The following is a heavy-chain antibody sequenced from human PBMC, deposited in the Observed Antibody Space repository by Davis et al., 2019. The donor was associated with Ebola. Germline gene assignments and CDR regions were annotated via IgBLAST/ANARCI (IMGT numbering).Heavy chain of an antibody. CDR2: ISSSGSTI. CDR1: GFTFSDYY. V-gene: IGHV3-11*04. D-gene: IGHD4-17*01. CDR3: AKAYWAYGDYGWYFDL. Sequence: GESLKISCAASGFTFSDYYMSWIRQAPGKGLEWVSYISSSGSTIYYADSVRGRFPISRDNAKNSLYLQMNSLRAEDTAVYYCAKAYWAYGDYGWYFDLWGRGTLVTVSS. J-gene: IGHJ2*01.